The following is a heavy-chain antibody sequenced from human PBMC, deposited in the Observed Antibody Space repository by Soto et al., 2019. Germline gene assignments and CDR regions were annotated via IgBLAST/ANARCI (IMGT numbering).Heavy chain of an antibody. CDR3: ARLVYDTRLNYMYFDF. Sequence: SETLSLTCAVSGVSISSGNWWTWVRQSPQRGLEYIGEIFHDGTANYYPSFERRVAISVDTYKNQFSLKLTSVTAADTAIYFFARLVYDTRLNYMYFDFWGQGTLVTVSS. V-gene: IGHV4-4*02. D-gene: IGHD3-10*01. CDR1: GVSISSGNW. J-gene: IGHJ4*02. CDR2: IFHDGTA.